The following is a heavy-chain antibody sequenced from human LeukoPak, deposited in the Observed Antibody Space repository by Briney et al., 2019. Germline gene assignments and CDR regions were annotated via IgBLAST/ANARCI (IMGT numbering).Heavy chain of an antibody. CDR2: TYYRSKWYN. V-gene: IGHV6-1*01. Sequence: SQTLSLTCAISGDSVSSNSAAWNWIRQSPSRGLEWLGRTYYRSKWYNDYAVSVKSRITINPDTSKNQFSLQLNSVTPKDTAVYYCARDYIVVVPAATTRRAYYYYGMDVWGKGTTVTVSS. J-gene: IGHJ6*04. D-gene: IGHD2-2*01. CDR1: GDSVSSNSAA. CDR3: ARDYIVVVPAATTRRAYYYYGMDV.